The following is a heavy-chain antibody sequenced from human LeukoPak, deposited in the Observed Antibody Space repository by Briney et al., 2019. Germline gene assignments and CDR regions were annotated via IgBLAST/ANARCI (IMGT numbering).Heavy chain of an antibody. D-gene: IGHD3-10*01. J-gene: IGHJ4*02. V-gene: IGHV3-7*01. Sequence: GGSLRLSCATSGFSFSSFWMSWVRQAPGKGLEWVANIRQDGSEKYYVDSVKGRFTISRDNAKNSLYLQMNSLRAEDTAVYYCARQLGGSGSYWGQGTLVTVSS. CDR3: ARQLGGSGSY. CDR1: GFSFSSFW. CDR2: IRQDGSEK.